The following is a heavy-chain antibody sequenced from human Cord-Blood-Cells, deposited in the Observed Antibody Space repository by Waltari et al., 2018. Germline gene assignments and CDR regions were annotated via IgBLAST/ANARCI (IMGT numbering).Heavy chain of an antibody. J-gene: IGHJ4*02. V-gene: IGHV3-30-3*01. Sequence: QVQLVESGGGVVQPGRSLRLSCAAAGFTCSSYAMHWVRQAPGKGLEWVAVISYDGSNKYYADSMKGRFTISRDNSKNTLYLQMNSLRAEDTAVYYCAREIEYSSSYDYWGQGTLVTVSS. CDR3: AREIEYSSSYDY. CDR2: ISYDGSNK. CDR1: GFTCSSYA. D-gene: IGHD6-13*01.